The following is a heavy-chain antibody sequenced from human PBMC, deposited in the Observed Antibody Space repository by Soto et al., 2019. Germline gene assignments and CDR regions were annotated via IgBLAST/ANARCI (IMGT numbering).Heavy chain of an antibody. Sequence: ASVKVSCKTSDYTFTSYGISWVRQAPGQGLEWMGWISAYNGNTNYAQKLQGRVTMTTDTSTSTAYMELRSLRSDDTAVYYCARDLRGSSGPYCSMDVWGQGTPVTVSS. CDR1: DYTFTSYG. V-gene: IGHV1-18*01. CDR3: ARDLRGSSGPYCSMDV. CDR2: ISAYNGNT. J-gene: IGHJ6*02. D-gene: IGHD6-25*01.